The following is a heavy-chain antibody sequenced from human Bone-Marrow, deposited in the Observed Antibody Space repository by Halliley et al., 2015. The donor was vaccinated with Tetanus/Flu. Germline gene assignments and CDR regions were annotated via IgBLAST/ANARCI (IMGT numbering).Heavy chain of an antibody. V-gene: IGHV4-31*03. CDR3: ARGYASGRRAVGY. D-gene: IGHD3-10*01. CDR2: IYYSGST. J-gene: IGHJ4*02. CDR1: GGSMSSGSYY. Sequence: TLSLTCTVSGGSMSSGSYYWSWIRQQPGKGLEWIGYIYYSGSTYYNPSLKSRVSISVDTSKNQFSLKVISVTAADRAVYYCARGYASGRRAVGYWGQGILGTVSS.